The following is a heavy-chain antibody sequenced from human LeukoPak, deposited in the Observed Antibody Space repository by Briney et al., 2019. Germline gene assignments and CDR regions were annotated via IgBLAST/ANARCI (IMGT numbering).Heavy chain of an antibody. CDR1: GFTVSSNY. D-gene: IGHD3-16*02. Sequence: GGSLRLSCAASGFTVSSNYMSWVRQAPGKGLEWVSVIYSGGSTYYADSVKGRFTISRDNSKNTLYLQMNSLRAEDTAVYYCERVVRGYYYYYYYMDVWGKGTTVTISS. J-gene: IGHJ6*03. CDR2: IYSGGST. CDR3: ERVVRGYYYYYYYMDV. V-gene: IGHV3-53*01.